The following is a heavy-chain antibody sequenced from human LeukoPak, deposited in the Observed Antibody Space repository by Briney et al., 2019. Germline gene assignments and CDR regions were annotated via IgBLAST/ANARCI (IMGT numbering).Heavy chain of an antibody. CDR3: ARDDYSSGWYCAY. J-gene: IGHJ4*02. Sequence: GGSLRLSCAASGFSFSNYGMHWVRQAPGKGLEWVAFIAHDRNNKYYADSVKGRFTISRDNSKNTLYLQMNSLRAEDTAVDYCARDDYSSGWYCAYWGQGALVTVSS. V-gene: IGHV3-30*02. D-gene: IGHD6-19*01. CDR1: GFSFSNYG. CDR2: IAHDRNNK.